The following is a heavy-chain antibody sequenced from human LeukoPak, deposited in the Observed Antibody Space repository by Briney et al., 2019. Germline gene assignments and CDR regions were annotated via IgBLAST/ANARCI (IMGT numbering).Heavy chain of an antibody. CDR1: GGSISTYY. J-gene: IGHJ4*02. V-gene: IGHV4-4*07. D-gene: IGHD3-22*01. CDR2: VSTSGIT. CDR3: ARATYDSSDYFYPYFDY. Sequence: SETLSLTCTVSGGSISTYYWTWIRQPAGKGLEWIGRVSTSGITKYNPSLKSRVIMSVDTSKNQFSLNLTSVTAADTAVYYCARATYDSSDYFYPYFDYWGQGTLVTVSS.